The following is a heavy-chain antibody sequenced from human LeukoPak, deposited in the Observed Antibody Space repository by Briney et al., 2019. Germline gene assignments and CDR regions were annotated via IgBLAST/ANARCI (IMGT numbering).Heavy chain of an antibody. CDR3: AREPRSRWLDY. Sequence: GGTLRLSCAASGFSFSSHGMSWVRQAPGKGLEWVSSISSSSSYICYADSVKGRFTISRDNAKNSLYLQMNSLRAEDTAVYYCAREPRSRWLDYWGQGTLVTVSS. D-gene: IGHD5-24*01. CDR1: GFSFSSHG. V-gene: IGHV3-21*01. J-gene: IGHJ4*02. CDR2: ISSSSSYI.